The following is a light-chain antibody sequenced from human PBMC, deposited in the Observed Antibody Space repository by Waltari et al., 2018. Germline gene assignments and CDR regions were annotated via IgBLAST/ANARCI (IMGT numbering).Light chain of an antibody. CDR1: TSNIGAGHD. Sequence: QSVLTQPPSVSGTPGPRVTISCSGRTSNIGAGHDVPWYQHLPGTAPKLLIYGNNNRPSGVPDRFSGSKSGTSASLAITGLQADDEADYFCQSFDNMLSGGVVFGGGTKLAVL. CDR3: QSFDNMLSGGVV. CDR2: GNN. J-gene: IGLJ2*01. V-gene: IGLV1-40*01.